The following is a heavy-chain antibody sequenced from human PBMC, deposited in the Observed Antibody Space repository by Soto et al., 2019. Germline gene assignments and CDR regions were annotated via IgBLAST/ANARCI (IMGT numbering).Heavy chain of an antibody. Sequence: PSETLSLTXAVSGGSISSSNWWSWVRQPPGKGLEWIGEIYHSGSTNYNPSLKSRVTISVDKSKNQFSLKLSSVTAADTAVYYCARSGSGWSFFDYWGQGTLVTVSS. D-gene: IGHD6-19*01. CDR1: GGSISSSNW. CDR2: IYHSGST. CDR3: ARSGSGWSFFDY. J-gene: IGHJ4*02. V-gene: IGHV4-4*02.